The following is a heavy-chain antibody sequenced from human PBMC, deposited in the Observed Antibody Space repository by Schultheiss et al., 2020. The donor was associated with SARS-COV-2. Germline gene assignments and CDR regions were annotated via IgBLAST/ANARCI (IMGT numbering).Heavy chain of an antibody. CDR3: ARGYGSSWYGFDY. D-gene: IGHD6-13*01. CDR1: GGSISSSSYY. V-gene: IGHV4-39*07. J-gene: IGHJ4*02. CDR2: INHSGSA. Sequence: SETLSLTCTVSGGSISSSSYYWGWIRQPPGKGLEWIGEINHSGSANHNPSLKSRVTISVDTSRNQFSLKLSSVTAADTAVYYCARGYGSSWYGFDYWGQGTLVTVSS.